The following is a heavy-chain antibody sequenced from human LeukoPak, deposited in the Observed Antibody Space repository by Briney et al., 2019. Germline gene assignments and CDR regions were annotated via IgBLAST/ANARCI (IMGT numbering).Heavy chain of an antibody. CDR1: GGSISSSSYY. D-gene: IGHD3-10*01. V-gene: IGHV4-39*01. J-gene: IGHJ5*02. Sequence: SETLSLTCTVSGGSISSSSYYWGWTRQPPGKGLEWIESIDYSGSTYYNPSLKSRVTISVDTSKTQYSLKLSSVTAADAAVCYCASVYYGSNWFDPWGQGTLVTVSS. CDR3: ASVYYGSNWFDP. CDR2: IDYSGST.